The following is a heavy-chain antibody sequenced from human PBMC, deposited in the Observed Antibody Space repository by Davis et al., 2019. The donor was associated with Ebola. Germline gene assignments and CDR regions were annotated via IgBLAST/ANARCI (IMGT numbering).Heavy chain of an antibody. CDR3: AKESASCGGDCYSLSDS. D-gene: IGHD2-21*02. CDR1: GFTFNNHG. CDR2: ISGRGTTI. V-gene: IGHV3-23*01. Sequence: GGSLRLSCVVSGFTFNNHGMSWVRQAPGKGLEWVSIISGRGTTIYYADSVKGRFTISRDNSRDTLFLQMNNLRADDTAVYYCAKESASCGGDCYSLSDSWGQGTLVTVSS. J-gene: IGHJ4*02.